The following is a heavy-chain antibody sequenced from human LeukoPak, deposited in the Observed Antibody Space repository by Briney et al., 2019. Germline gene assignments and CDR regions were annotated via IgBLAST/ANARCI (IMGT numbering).Heavy chain of an antibody. D-gene: IGHD3-22*01. J-gene: IGHJ4*02. Sequence: EASVKVSCKASGYTFTSYYMHWVRQAPGQGLEWMGIINPSGGSTSYAQKFQGRVTMTRDMSTSTVYIELSSLRSEDTAVYYCARDQGYDSSGYYYYQFDYWGQGTLVTVSS. CDR1: GYTFTSYY. CDR2: INPSGGST. V-gene: IGHV1-46*01. CDR3: ARDQGYDSSGYYYYQFDY.